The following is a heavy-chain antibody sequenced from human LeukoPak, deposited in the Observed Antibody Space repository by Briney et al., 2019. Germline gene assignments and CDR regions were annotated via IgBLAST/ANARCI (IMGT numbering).Heavy chain of an antibody. V-gene: IGHV4-61*02. J-gene: IGHJ5*02. Sequence: SETLSLTCTVSGGSISSGSYYWSWIRQPAGKGLEWIGRIYTSGSTNYNPSLKSRVTISVGTSKNQFSLKLSSVTAADTAVYYCARYCSGGSCYFDLWGQGTLVTVSS. CDR2: IYTSGST. D-gene: IGHD2-15*01. CDR3: ARYCSGGSCYFDL. CDR1: GGSISSGSYY.